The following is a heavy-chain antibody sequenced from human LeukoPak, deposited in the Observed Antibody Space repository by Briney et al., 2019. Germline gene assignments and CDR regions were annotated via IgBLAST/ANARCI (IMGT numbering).Heavy chain of an antibody. J-gene: IGHJ2*01. CDR1: GDSISSRNW. CDR3: ARDRRAGTWAHWYFDL. Sequence: PSETLSLTCAVSGDSISSRNWWSWVRQPPGKGLEWIGEIYDSGTTNYNPSLKSRITISVDKSKNQFSLKLNSVTAADTAVYYCARDRRAGTWAHWYFDLWGRGTLVTVSS. CDR2: IYDSGTT. D-gene: IGHD6-19*01. V-gene: IGHV4-4*02.